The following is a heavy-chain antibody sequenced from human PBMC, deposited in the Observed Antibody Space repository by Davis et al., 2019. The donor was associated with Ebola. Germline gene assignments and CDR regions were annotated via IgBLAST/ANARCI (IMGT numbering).Heavy chain of an antibody. CDR1: GYTFTGYY. Sequence: AASVKVSCKASGYTFTGYYMHWVRQAPGQGLEWMGRINPNSGGTNYAQKLQGRVTMTTDTSTSTAYMELRSLRSDDTAVYYCASLYCSGGSCSPNFDYWGQGTLVTVSS. D-gene: IGHD2-15*01. CDR3: ASLYCSGGSCSPNFDY. J-gene: IGHJ4*02. V-gene: IGHV1-2*06. CDR2: INPNSGGT.